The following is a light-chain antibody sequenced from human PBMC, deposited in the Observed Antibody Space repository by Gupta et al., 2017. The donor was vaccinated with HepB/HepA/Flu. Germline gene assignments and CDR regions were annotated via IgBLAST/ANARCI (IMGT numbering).Light chain of an antibody. Sequence: EIVLTQSPGTLSLSPGERATLSCRASQTINSNFLAWYQQKPGQAPRLLMYGASRRATVIPDRFSGSGSGPDFTLTISRLEPEDFAVYYCQQYGTSPPITFGQGTRLEIK. CDR2: GAS. CDR1: QTINSNF. J-gene: IGKJ5*01. V-gene: IGKV3-20*01. CDR3: QQYGTSPPIT.